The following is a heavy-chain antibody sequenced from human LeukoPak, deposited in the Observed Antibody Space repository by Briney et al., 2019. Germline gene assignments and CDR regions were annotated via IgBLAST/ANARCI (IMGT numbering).Heavy chain of an antibody. Sequence: GTSVKVSCKAPGFTFTTSAMQWVRQARGQRLEWIGWIVVGSGNTSYAQKFQERVTITRDMSTSTAYMELSSLRSEDTAVYYCAAAYRYFYDRGGYFDYWGQGTLVTVSS. J-gene: IGHJ4*02. CDR2: IVVGSGNT. V-gene: IGHV1-58*02. CDR3: AAAYRYFYDRGGYFDY. CDR1: GFTFTTSA. D-gene: IGHD3-22*01.